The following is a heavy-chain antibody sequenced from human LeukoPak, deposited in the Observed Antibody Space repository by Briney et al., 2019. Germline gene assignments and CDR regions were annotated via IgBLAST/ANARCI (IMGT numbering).Heavy chain of an antibody. Sequence: GSSVTVSCKASRYTFTRHFIHLVRQAPGQALEWMGIINPSSSGTTFAQKFQGRVTMTRDTSTSTVYMELSSLRSDDTAVYYCVRDFYGGNSNGPDHWGQGTLVTVSS. D-gene: IGHD4-23*01. J-gene: IGHJ4*02. V-gene: IGHV1-46*01. CDR2: INPSSSGT. CDR1: RYTFTRHF. CDR3: VRDFYGGNSNGPDH.